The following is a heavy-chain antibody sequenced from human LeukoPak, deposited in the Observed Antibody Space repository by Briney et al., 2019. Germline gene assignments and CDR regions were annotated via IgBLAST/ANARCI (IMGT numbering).Heavy chain of an antibody. Sequence: PGGSLRLSCAASWFTVSSNYMSWVRHAPRQGLEWVSAIYSGGSTYYADSVKGRFTISRDNSKNTLYLQMNSLRAEDTAVYYCARGTDYYDSSGHTWGYFDYWGQGTLVTVSS. J-gene: IGHJ4*02. CDR2: IYSGGST. V-gene: IGHV3-53*01. CDR1: WFTVSSNY. CDR3: ARGTDYYDSSGHTWGYFDY. D-gene: IGHD3-22*01.